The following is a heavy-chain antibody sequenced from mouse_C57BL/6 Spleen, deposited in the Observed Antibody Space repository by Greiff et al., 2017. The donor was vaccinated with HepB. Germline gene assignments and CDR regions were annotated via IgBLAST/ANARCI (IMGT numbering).Heavy chain of an antibody. V-gene: IGHV1-52*01. CDR3: ASYYSNWYFDV. D-gene: IGHD2-5*01. CDR2: IDPSDSET. CDR1: GYTFTSYW. Sequence: VQLQQPGAELVRPGSSVKLSCKASGYTFTSYWMHWVKQRPIQGLEWIGNIDPSDSETHYNQKFKDKATLTVDKSSSTAYMQLSSLTSEVAAVYYCASYYSNWYFDVWGTGTTVTVSS. J-gene: IGHJ1*03.